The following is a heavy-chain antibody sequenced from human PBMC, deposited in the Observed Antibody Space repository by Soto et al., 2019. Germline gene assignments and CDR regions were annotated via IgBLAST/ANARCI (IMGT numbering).Heavy chain of an antibody. J-gene: IGHJ5*02. V-gene: IGHV4-39*07. CDR2: INHSGST. CDR1: GGSISSSGYY. Sequence: SETLSLTCTVSGGSISSSGYYWSWIRQPPGKGLEWIGEINHSGSTNYNPSLKSRVTISVDTSKNQFSLKLSSVTAADTAVYYCARGGPRYGSGSYYGRFLNWFDPWGQGTLVTVSS. D-gene: IGHD3-10*01. CDR3: ARGGPRYGSGSYYGRFLNWFDP.